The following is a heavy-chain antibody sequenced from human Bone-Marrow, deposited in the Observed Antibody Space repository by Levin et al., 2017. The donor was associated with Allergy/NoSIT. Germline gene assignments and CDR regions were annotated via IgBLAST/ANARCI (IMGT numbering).Heavy chain of an antibody. CDR2: IYYSGET. J-gene: IGHJ4*02. CDR3: ARAMGNYGGESAVN. V-gene: IGHV4-38-2*02. Sequence: SETLSLTCTVSGFSITSGYHWGWIRQTPGRGLEWIGSIYYSGETYYKPSLKSRVTISVDTSKNQFSMNLTSVTAADTAVYYCARAMGNYGGESAVNWGQGALVTVSS. D-gene: IGHD4-23*01. CDR1: GFSITSGYH.